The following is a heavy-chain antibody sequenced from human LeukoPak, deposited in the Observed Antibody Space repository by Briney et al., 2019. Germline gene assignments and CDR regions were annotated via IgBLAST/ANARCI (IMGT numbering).Heavy chain of an antibody. D-gene: IGHD3-22*01. Sequence: GGSLRLSCAASGFTFSSYAMSWVRQAPGKGLEWVSAISGSGGSTYYADSVKGRFTISRDNSKNTLYLQMNSLRAEDTAVYYCAKDLRYYDSSGYFYWGQGTLVTVS. J-gene: IGHJ4*02. CDR3: AKDLRYYDSSGYFY. CDR1: GFTFSSYA. V-gene: IGHV3-23*01. CDR2: ISGSGGST.